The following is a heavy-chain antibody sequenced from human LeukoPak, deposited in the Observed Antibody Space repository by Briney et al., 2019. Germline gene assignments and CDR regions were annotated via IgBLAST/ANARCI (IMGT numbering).Heavy chain of an antibody. J-gene: IGHJ3*02. CDR3: ARDRADAFDI. Sequence: PGGSLRLSCAASEFTFSSYSMNWVRQAPGKGLEWVSSISSSSSYIYYADSVKGRFTISRDDAKNSLYLQMNSLRAEDTAVYYCARDRADAFDIWGQGTMVTVSS. D-gene: IGHD5-24*01. CDR1: EFTFSSYS. V-gene: IGHV3-21*01. CDR2: ISSSSSYI.